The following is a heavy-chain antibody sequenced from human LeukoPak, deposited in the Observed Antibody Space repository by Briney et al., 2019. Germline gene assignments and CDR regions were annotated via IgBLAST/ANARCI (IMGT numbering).Heavy chain of an antibody. J-gene: IGHJ4*02. D-gene: IGHD5-18*01. CDR1: GGSISTYY. CDR2: LYYNGRT. CDR3: ARDNSYGYFDY. Sequence: SETLSLTCTVSGGSISTYYWSWIGQPPGKGLEWMGYLYYNGRTNYNPSLKSRVTLSLDTSKNQFSLKLSSVTAADTAVYYCARDNSYGYFDYWGQGTMVTVSS. V-gene: IGHV4-59*01.